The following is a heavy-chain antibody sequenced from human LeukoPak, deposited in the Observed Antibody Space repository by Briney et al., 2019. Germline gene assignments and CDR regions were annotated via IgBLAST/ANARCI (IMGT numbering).Heavy chain of an antibody. CDR2: ISSNGGST. CDR1: GFTFSNYA. V-gene: IGHV3-64D*06. CDR3: VKISSSWYFDY. D-gene: IGHD6-13*01. Sequence: GGSPRLSCSASGFTFSNYAMHWVRQAPGKGLKYVSAISSNGGSTYYADSVKGRVAISRDNSKNTLYLQMSSLRAEDTAVYYCVKISSSWYFDYWGQGTLVTVSS. J-gene: IGHJ4*02.